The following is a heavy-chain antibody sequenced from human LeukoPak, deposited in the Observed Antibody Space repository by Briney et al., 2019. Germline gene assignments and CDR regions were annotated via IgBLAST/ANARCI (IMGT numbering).Heavy chain of an antibody. D-gene: IGHD2-15*01. V-gene: IGHV4-61*01. CDR1: GGSVSSGSYY. J-gene: IGHJ6*02. CDR2: IYYSGST. CDR3: ARHYCSGGSCYYYYGMDV. Sequence: PSETLSLTCTVSGGSVSSGSYYWSWIRQPPGKGLEWIGYIYYSGSTYYNPSLKSRVTISVDTSKNQFSLKLSSVTAADTAVYYCARHYCSGGSCYYYYGMDVWGQGTTVTVSS.